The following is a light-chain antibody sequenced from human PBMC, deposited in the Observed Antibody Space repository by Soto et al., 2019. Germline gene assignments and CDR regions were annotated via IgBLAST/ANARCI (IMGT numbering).Light chain of an antibody. J-gene: IGLJ1*01. CDR3: QVWDNDSDHYV. CDR2: DDA. CDR1: NIGGKS. Sequence: ELTQPPSVSVAPGQTARITCGGDNIGGKSLHWYQQKPGQAPVLVVYDDADRPSGIPERFSGSNSGNTATLTISRVEAGDEADYYCQVWDNDSDHYVFGTGTKVTVL. V-gene: IGLV3-21*02.